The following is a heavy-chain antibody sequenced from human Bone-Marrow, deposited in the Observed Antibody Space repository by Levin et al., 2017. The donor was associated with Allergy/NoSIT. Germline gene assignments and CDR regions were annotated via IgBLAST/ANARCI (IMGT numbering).Heavy chain of an antibody. Sequence: PGGSLRLSCAASGFTFSSYAMSWVRQAPGKGLEWVSIISGSGGSTYYGDSVKGRCTISRDNSKNTLFLQMNSLRAEDTAVYYCASRHSSGYFDYRGQGTLVTVSS. J-gene: IGHJ4*02. CDR1: GFTFSSYA. CDR2: ISGSGGST. CDR3: ASRHSSGYFDY. D-gene: IGHD6-19*01. V-gene: IGHV3-23*01.